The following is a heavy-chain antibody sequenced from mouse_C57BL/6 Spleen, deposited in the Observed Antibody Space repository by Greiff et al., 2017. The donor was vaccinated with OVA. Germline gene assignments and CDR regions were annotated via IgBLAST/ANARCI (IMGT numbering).Heavy chain of an antibody. CDR2: IDPSDSET. D-gene: IGHD3-2*02. CDR1: GYTFTSYW. Sequence: VQLQESGAELVRPGSSVKLSCKASGYTFTSYWMHWVKQRPIQGLEWIGNIDPSDSETHYKQKFKDKATLTVDKSSSTAYMQLSSLTSEDSAGYYCARETAQAPFDYWGQGTTLTVSS. V-gene: IGHV1-52*01. J-gene: IGHJ2*01. CDR3: ARETAQAPFDY.